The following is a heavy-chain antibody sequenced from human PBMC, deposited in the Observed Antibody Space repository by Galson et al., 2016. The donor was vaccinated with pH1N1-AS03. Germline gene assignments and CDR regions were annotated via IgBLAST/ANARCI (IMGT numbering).Heavy chain of an antibody. J-gene: IGHJ3*02. CDR2: KKQDGSEN. CDR3: ARIKGGGNSDGFDI. CDR1: GFTFISCW. D-gene: IGHD4-23*01. Sequence: SMIPSCAGSGFTFISCWLTWVRHAPGKVLVWVASKKQDGSENDYLESVKGRFTFSRDNVENSVSLQLTSLKVEDTAMYYCARIKGGGNSDGFDIWGLGIKVIVSS. V-gene: IGHV3-7*01.